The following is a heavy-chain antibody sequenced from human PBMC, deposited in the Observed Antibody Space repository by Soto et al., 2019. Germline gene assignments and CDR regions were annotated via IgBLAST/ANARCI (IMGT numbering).Heavy chain of an antibody. D-gene: IGHD3-10*02. J-gene: IGHJ4*02. CDR3: AREVHVHTPALVY. CDR2: ISPMFGAA. CDR1: GGTFNTYA. V-gene: IGHV1-69*19. Sequence: QVQLVQSGAEMKKPGSSVKVSCQSSGGTFNTYAMNWVRQAPGQGPEWMGDISPMFGAANYAPKFQCRVTIPADESTGTASMQLSSLTSEDTALYFCAREVHVHTPALVYWGQGTLVTVSS.